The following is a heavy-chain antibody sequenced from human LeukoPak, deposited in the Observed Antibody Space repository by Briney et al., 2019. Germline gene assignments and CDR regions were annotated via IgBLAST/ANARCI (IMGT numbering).Heavy chain of an antibody. CDR2: IRYDGSNK. CDR3: AKARSDYYYYYMDV. V-gene: IGHV3-30*02. J-gene: IGHJ6*03. CDR1: GFTFSSYG. Sequence: GGSLRLSCAASGFTFSSYGMHWVRQAPGKGLEWVAFIRYDGSNKYYADSVKGRFTISRDNSKNTLYLQMNSLRAEDTAVYYCAKARSDYYYYYMDVWGKGTTVTISS.